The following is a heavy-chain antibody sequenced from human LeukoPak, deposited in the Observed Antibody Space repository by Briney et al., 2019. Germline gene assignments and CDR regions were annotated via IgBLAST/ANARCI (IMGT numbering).Heavy chain of an antibody. CDR3: ARVSYYGSGSYSPFDY. D-gene: IGHD3-10*01. CDR2: IYYSGST. V-gene: IGHV4-31*03. CDR1: GGSISSGGYY. J-gene: IGHJ4*02. Sequence: PSETLSLTCTVSGGSISSGGYYWSWLRQHPGKGLEWIGYIYYSGSTYYNPSLKSRVTISVATSKHQFSLQLSSVTAADTAVYYCARVSYYGSGSYSPFDYWGQGTLVTVSS.